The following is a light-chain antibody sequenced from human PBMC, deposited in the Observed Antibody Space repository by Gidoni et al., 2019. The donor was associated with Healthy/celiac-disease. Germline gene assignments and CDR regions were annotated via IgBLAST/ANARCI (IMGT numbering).Light chain of an antibody. J-gene: IGLJ3*02. Sequence: SVLTPPPSVSGAPGQRVTISCTGSSSNIGAGYDVHCYQQVPGTAPKLLMYVNSNRPSGVPDRFSGSKSGTSASLDITGLQADDEAEYYGQSYDSSLSGLVFGGGTKLTVL. CDR3: QSYDSSLSGLV. CDR2: VNS. CDR1: SSNIGAGYD. V-gene: IGLV1-40*01.